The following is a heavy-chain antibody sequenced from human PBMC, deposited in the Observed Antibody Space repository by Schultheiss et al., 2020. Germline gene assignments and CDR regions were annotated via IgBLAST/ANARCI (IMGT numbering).Heavy chain of an antibody. J-gene: IGHJ6*02. CDR2: IYPGDSDT. CDR3: ARVIVDTAMVFDYGMDV. Sequence: GESLKISCKGSGYSFTSYWIGWVRQMPGKGLEWMGIIYPGDSDTRYSPSFQGQVTISADKSISTAYLQWSSLKASDTAMYYCARVIVDTAMVFDYGMDVWGQGTTVNVYS. V-gene: IGHV5-51*01. D-gene: IGHD5-18*01. CDR1: GYSFTSYW.